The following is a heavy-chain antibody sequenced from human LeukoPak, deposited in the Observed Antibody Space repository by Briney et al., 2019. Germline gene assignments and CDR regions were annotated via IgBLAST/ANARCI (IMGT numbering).Heavy chain of an antibody. CDR1: GFTFSSYA. J-gene: IGHJ4*02. D-gene: IGHD3-22*01. Sequence: GGSLRLSCAASGFTFSSYAMSWVRQAPGKGLEWVSSISYNGGSTYYADSVKGRFTISRDNSKNTLYLQMNSLRAEDTAVYYCARSNYYDSSGYSDYWGQGTLVTVSS. CDR2: ISYNGGST. CDR3: ARSNYYDSSGYSDY. V-gene: IGHV3-23*01.